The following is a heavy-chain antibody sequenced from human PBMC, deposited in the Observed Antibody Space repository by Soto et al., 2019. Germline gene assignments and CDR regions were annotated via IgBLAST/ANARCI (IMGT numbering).Heavy chain of an antibody. J-gene: IGHJ3*02. Sequence: QLHLVQSGAVVKKPGASVTVSCSASGYPVTAYYMHWVRQAPGRGLEWMGGINPATGAAKYTQTFQGRVTITRDTSTSKVFMELGGLTSEDPAVFYCARGGGVGVAGSAAFDMWGQGTLVTVSS. CDR3: ARGGGVGVAGSAAFDM. CDR1: GYPVTAYY. D-gene: IGHD3-3*01. V-gene: IGHV1-2*02. CDR2: INPATGAA.